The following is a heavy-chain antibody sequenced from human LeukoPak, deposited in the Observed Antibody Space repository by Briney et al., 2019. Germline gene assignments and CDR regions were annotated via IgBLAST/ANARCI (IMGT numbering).Heavy chain of an antibody. Sequence: SETLSLTCTVSGGSISSYYWSWIRQPPGKGLEWIGYIYYSGSTNYNPSLKSRVTISVDTSKNQFSLKLSSVTAADTAVCYCARGRQRWLQFLGDIWGQGTMVTVSS. CDR1: GGSISSYY. J-gene: IGHJ3*02. D-gene: IGHD5-24*01. CDR3: ARGRQRWLQFLGDI. CDR2: IYYSGST. V-gene: IGHV4-59*01.